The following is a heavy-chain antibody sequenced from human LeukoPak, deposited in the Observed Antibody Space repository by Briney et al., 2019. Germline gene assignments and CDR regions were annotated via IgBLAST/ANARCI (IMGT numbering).Heavy chain of an antibody. CDR2: LNPKSGGR. CDR3: ARGYCSGGDCYEFDY. CDR1: GYTFIGYH. V-gene: IGHV1-2*02. Sequence: ASVKVSCKASGYTFIGYHLHWVRQAPGQGLEWMGWLNPKSGGRNYAQNFHGRVTMTRDTSIRTAYIELSRLRSDDTAIYYCARGYCSGGDCYEFDYWGQGTLVTVSS. D-gene: IGHD2-15*01. J-gene: IGHJ4*02.